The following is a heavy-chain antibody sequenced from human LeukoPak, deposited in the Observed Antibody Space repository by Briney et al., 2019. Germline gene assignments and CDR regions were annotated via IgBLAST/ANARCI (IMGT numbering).Heavy chain of an antibody. CDR1: GGSISSSSYY. Sequence: SETLSLTCTVSGGSISSSSYYWGWIRQPPGKGLEWIGTIYYSGSTYYNPSLKSRVTISVDTSKNQFSLKLSSVTAADTAMYYCAREAAGTDYWGQGTLVTVSS. V-gene: IGHV4-39*07. D-gene: IGHD6-13*01. CDR2: IYYSGST. CDR3: AREAAGTDY. J-gene: IGHJ4*02.